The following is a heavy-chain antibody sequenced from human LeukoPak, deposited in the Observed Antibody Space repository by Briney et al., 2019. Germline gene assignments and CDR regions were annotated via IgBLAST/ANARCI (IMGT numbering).Heavy chain of an antibody. CDR2: ISSSSSTI. Sequence: GGSLRLSCAASGFTFSSYSMNWVRQAPGKGLEWVSYISSSSSTIYYADSVKGRFTISRDNAKNSLYLQMNSLRAEDTAVYYCARKGGGAGYSAGYWGQGTLVTVSS. CDR3: ARKGGGAGYSAGY. J-gene: IGHJ4*02. CDR1: GFTFSSYS. D-gene: IGHD3-9*01. V-gene: IGHV3-48*01.